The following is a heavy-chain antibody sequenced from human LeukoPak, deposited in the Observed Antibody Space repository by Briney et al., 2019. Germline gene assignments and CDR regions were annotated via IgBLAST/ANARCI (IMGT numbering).Heavy chain of an antibody. CDR2: ISGSGGST. V-gene: IGHV3-23*01. CDR3: AKRRDRSDWTPFDD. CDR1: GFTFNTYA. D-gene: IGHD3-22*01. J-gene: IGHJ4*02. Sequence: TGGSLRLSCAASGFTFNTYAMSWVRQAPGKGLEWVSAISGSGGSTYYADSVKGRFTISRDNSKNTLYLQMNSLRAEDTAVYYCAKRRDRSDWTPFDDWGQGTLVTVSS.